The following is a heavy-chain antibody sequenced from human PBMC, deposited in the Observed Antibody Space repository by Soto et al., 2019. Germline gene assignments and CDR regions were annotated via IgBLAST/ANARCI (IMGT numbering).Heavy chain of an antibody. D-gene: IGHD6-19*01. CDR1: GYTFTSYD. J-gene: IGHJ4*02. Sequence: QVQLVQSGAEVKKPGASVRVCCEASGYTFTSYDINWVRQATGQGLEWMGWMNPNSGNTGYAQKFQGRVTMTRNTSISTAYMELSSLRSEDTAVYYCARERTVAGIDYWGQGTLVIVSS. CDR3: ARERTVAGIDY. V-gene: IGHV1-8*01. CDR2: MNPNSGNT.